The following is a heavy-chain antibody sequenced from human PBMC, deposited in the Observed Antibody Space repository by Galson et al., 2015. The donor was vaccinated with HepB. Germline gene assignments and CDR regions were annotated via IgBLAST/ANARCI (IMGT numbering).Heavy chain of an antibody. D-gene: IGHD1-26*01. CDR3: ARHSGSYYIGGDY. CDR1: GFTVSNNY. Sequence: SLRLSCAASGFTVSNNYMSWVRQAPGKGPEWVSAIYSGGNTDYADSVKGRFTISRDNSKNTLYLQMNSLRAEDTAVYYCARHSGSYYIGGDYWGQGTLVTVSS. J-gene: IGHJ4*02. V-gene: IGHV3-66*04. CDR2: IYSGGNT.